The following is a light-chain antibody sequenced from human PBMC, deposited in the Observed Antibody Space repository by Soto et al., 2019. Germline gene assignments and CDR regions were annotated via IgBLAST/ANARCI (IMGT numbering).Light chain of an antibody. Sequence: EIVMTQSPATLSVSPGERVTLSCRASQSVSGHLAWYQQKPGQAPRLIISGASTRATGIPARFSGSGSGTQFTLTISSLQSEDFALYYCQQYDSWPLTFGGGTKVEIK. CDR3: QQYDSWPLT. J-gene: IGKJ4*01. CDR1: QSVSGH. V-gene: IGKV3-15*01. CDR2: GAS.